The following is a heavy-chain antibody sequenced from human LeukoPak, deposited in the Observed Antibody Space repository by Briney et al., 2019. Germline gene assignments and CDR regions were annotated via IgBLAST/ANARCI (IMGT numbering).Heavy chain of an antibody. D-gene: IGHD6-13*01. CDR3: ARRANRYSSSCFQH. CDR2: INHSGST. Sequence: SETLSLTCAVYGGSFSGYYWSWIRQPPGKGLEWIGEINHSGSTNYNPSLKSRGTISVDTSKNQFSLKLSSVTAADTAVYYCARRANRYSSSCFQHWGQGTLVTVSS. V-gene: IGHV4-34*01. CDR1: GGSFSGYY. J-gene: IGHJ1*01.